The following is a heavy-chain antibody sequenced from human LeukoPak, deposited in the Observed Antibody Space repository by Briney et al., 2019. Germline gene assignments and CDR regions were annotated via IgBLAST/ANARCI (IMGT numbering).Heavy chain of an antibody. Sequence: GGSLRLSCAASGFTFSSYAMSGVRQAPGEGLEWVSAISGSGGSTYYAHSVNGPFTISRDNSTSTMYLQMNSLRAEDTAVYYCANQRYSGYAGGEYFDYWAQGTLVTVSS. CDR1: GFTFSSYA. CDR2: ISGSGGST. V-gene: IGHV3-23*01. CDR3: ANQRYSGYAGGEYFDY. D-gene: IGHD5-12*01. J-gene: IGHJ4*02.